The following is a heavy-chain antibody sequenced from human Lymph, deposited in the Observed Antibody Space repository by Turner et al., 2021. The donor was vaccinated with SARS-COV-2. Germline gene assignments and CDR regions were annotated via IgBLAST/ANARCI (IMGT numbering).Heavy chain of an antibody. CDR3: AKDPNWYVLSAVDY. J-gene: IGHJ4*02. CDR1: AFTFSSYA. V-gene: IGHV3-23*01. D-gene: IGHD1-1*01. CDR2: ITASGGST. Sequence: EVQLLESGGGLVQPGGSLGLSCAASAFTFSSYALSWVRQAPGKGLEWVSAITASGGSTYYADSVKGRFTISRDNSKNTLYLQMNSLRAEDTAVYYCAKDPNWYVLSAVDYWGQGTLVTVSS.